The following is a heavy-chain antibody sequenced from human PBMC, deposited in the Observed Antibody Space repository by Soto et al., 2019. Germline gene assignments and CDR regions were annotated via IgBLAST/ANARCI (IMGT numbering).Heavy chain of an antibody. CDR3: TTLLFRRAAAGLYYYYRMDG. CDR2: IDPSDSYI. D-gene: IGHD6-13*01. CDR1: GYSFTSYW. J-gene: IGHJ6*02. V-gene: IGHV5-10-1*01. Sequence: GASLKISCKGSGYSFTSYWIRWVRQMPGEGLEGVGRIDPSDSYIIYSPSFQGHVTISADKSVSTASLQGSSLKASDTAMYYWTTLLFRRAAAGLYYYYRMDGWGQGTTVTVSS.